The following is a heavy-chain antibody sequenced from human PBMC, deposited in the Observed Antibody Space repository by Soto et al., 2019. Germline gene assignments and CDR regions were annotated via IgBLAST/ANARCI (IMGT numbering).Heavy chain of an antibody. Sequence: QVQLVQSGAEVKKPGASVKVSCRASGYTFTTSDINWVRQATGQGLEWMGWMNPNSGNTGYAQKFQGRLTMTRDTSITTAYMELSSLTSEDTAVYYCARVFDSINLWGQGTLVTVSS. D-gene: IGHD2-21*01. J-gene: IGHJ5*02. CDR1: GYTFTTSD. V-gene: IGHV1-8*01. CDR2: MNPNSGNT. CDR3: ARVFDSINL.